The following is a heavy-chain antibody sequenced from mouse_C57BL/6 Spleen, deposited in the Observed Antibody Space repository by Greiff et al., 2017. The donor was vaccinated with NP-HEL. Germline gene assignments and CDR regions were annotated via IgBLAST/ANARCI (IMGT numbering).Heavy chain of an antibody. CDR2: IDPSDSET. J-gene: IGHJ3*01. CDR3: ARGGFITTVVEGFAY. CDR1: GYTFTSYW. Sequence: VQLQQPGAELVRPGSSVKLSCKASGYTFTSYWMHWVKQRPIQGLEWIGNIDPSDSETHYNQKFKDKATLTVDKSSSTAYMQLSSLTSEDSAVYFCARGGFITTVVEGFAYWGQGTLVTVSA. V-gene: IGHV1-52*01. D-gene: IGHD1-1*01.